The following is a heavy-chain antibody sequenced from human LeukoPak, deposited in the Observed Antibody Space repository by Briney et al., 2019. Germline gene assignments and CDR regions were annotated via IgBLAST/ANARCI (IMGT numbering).Heavy chain of an antibody. CDR1: GGTFSSYA. Sequence: SVKVSCKASGGTFSSYAISWVRQAPGQGLEWMGGIIPIFGTANYAQKFQGRVTITADESTSTAYMELSSLRSEDTAVYYCARDSRSVVVPAAIRANFDYWGQGTLVTVSS. V-gene: IGHV1-69*13. CDR2: IIPIFGTA. D-gene: IGHD2-2*01. J-gene: IGHJ4*02. CDR3: ARDSRSVVVPAAIRANFDY.